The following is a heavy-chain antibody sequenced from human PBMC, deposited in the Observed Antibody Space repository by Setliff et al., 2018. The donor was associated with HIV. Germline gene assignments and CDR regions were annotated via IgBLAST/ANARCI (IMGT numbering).Heavy chain of an antibody. CDR2: IYNPGST. CDR3: ATLDPSGGNFLAY. Sequence: SETLSLTCNVSGGSITNFYWSWIRQPPGKGLEWIGYIYNPGSTNFNPSLQSRVSMSVDVSTNQFSLRLTSVTAADTAVYYCATLDPSGGNFLAYWGQGTLVTVSS. J-gene: IGHJ4*02. CDR1: GGSITNFY. D-gene: IGHD2-21*02. V-gene: IGHV4-4*09.